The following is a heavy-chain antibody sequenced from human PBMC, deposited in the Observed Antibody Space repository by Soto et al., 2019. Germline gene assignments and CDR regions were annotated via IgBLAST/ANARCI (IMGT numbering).Heavy chain of an antibody. J-gene: IGHJ4*02. CDR2: IKPKSEGETA. V-gene: IGHV3-15*07. Sequence: EMHLVQSGGGLVKPGGSLRLSCVASRFNFSAAWLNWIRQAPGKGLEWVGRIKPKSEGETADYTAPVRGRFTISRDDSQNTLHLQMDSLKTDDTAVYYCATAPYSSGPTWGLGVLVTVSS. CDR1: RFNFSAAW. CDR3: ATAPYSSGPT. D-gene: IGHD6-19*01.